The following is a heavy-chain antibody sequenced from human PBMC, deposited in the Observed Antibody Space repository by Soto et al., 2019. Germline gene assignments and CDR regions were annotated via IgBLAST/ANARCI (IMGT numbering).Heavy chain of an antibody. J-gene: IGHJ3*02. CDR2: ISAYDGNT. CDR1: GYTFTSYG. D-gene: IGHD2-8*02. CDR3: ARGAQSTAFYCEYEI. Sequence: ASVKVSCKASGYTFTSYGISWVRQAPVQGLEWMGWISAYDGNTNYAQKLQGRVTMTTDTSTSTAYMELRSLRSDDTAVYYCARGAQSTAFYCEYEIWGQVTMVTVSS. V-gene: IGHV1-18*01.